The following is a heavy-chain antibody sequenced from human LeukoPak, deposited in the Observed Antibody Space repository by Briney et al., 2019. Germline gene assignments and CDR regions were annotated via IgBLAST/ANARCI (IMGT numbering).Heavy chain of an antibody. CDR3: ARDGSRYCSSTSCSSGYYYYYMDV. D-gene: IGHD2-2*01. V-gene: IGHV3-11*04. J-gene: IGHJ6*03. Sequence: PGGSLRLSCAASGFTFSDYYISWIRQAPGKGLEWISYISSAGSTMYFADSVKGRFTISRDNAKNSLSLQMNSLRAEDTAVYYCARDGSRYCSSTSCSSGYYYYYMDVWGKGTTVTVSS. CDR2: ISSAGSTM. CDR1: GFTFSDYY.